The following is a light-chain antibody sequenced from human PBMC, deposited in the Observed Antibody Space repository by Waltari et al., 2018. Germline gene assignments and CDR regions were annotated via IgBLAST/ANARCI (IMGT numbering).Light chain of an antibody. CDR3: GTWDSSLSGAV. V-gene: IGLV1-51*02. CDR2: EDS. CDR1: SSNIGNNY. J-gene: IGLJ7*01. Sequence: QSVLTQPPSVSAAPGQRVTISCSGGSSNIGNNYVSWYRQFPGTAPKLLIYEDSERPSGLPGRFSGTKSGTAATLDLTGLQAGDEADYYCGTWDSSLSGAVFGGGTHLTVL.